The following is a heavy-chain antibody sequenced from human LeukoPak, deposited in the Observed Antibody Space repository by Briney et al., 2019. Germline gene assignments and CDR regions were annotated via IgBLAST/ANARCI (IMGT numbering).Heavy chain of an antibody. J-gene: IGHJ6*03. CDR2: INPSGGST. CDR3: ATCSYGGNDPSYYYYYYMDV. D-gene: IGHD4-23*01. V-gene: IGHV1-46*01. CDR1: GYTFTTYY. Sequence: GASVKVSCKASGYTFTTYYIHWVRQAPGQGLEWMGIINPSGGSTNYAQKFQGRVTMTEDTSTDTAYMELSSLRSEDTAVYYCATCSYGGNDPSYYYYYYMDVWGKGTTVTVSS.